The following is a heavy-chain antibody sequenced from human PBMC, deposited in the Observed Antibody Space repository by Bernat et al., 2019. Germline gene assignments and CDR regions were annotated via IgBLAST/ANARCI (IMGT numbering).Heavy chain of an antibody. J-gene: IGHJ5*02. Sequence: EVQVLESGGGLVQPGGSLRLSCAASGFTFSRNDMSWLRPAPGKGLEWVSDSSGRGDSIYYADSVKGRFTISRDNSKNTLYLQMNSLRAEDTALYYCAGSWAWGQGTLVTVSS. CDR3: AGSWA. CDR2: SSGRGDSI. CDR1: GFTFSRND. V-gene: IGHV3-23*01.